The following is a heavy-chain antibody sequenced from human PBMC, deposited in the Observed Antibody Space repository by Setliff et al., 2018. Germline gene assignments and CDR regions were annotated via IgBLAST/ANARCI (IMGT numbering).Heavy chain of an antibody. Sequence: GGSLRLSCAASGFTLSSYGMHWVRQAPGKGLEWVAVIWYDGINKYYADSVKGRFTISRDNSKNTLYLQMNSLRAEDTAVYYCARDLDYQYYYESSGRDAFDIWGQGTMVT. V-gene: IGHV3-33*01. D-gene: IGHD3-22*01. CDR1: GFTLSSYG. J-gene: IGHJ3*02. CDR3: ARDLDYQYYYESSGRDAFDI. CDR2: IWYDGINK.